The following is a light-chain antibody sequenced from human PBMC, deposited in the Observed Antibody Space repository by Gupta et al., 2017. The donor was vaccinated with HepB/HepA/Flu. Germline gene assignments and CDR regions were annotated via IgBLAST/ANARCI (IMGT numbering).Light chain of an antibody. CDR1: KLGDKY. CDR3: QAWDSSTVV. V-gene: IGLV3-1*01. J-gene: IGLJ2*01. CDR2: QDT. Sequence: SYEVTQPPSVSVSPGQTASITCSGDKLGDKYAWWYQQKPGQSPLLVIYQDTKRPSGIPERFSGSNSGNTATLTISGTQAMDEADYYCQAWDSSTVVFGGGTKLTVL.